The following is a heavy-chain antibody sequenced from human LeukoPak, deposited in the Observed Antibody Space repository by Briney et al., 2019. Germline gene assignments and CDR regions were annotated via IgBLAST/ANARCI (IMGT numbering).Heavy chain of an antibody. J-gene: IGHJ4*02. D-gene: IGHD3-22*01. CDR1: GFTFTSSA. CDR2: IVVGSGNT. CDR3: AADYYYYDSSGYSSPVRIPDY. V-gene: IGHV1-58*01. Sequence: SVKVSCKASGFTFTSSAVQWVRQARGQRLEWIGWIVVGSGNTNYARKFQERVTITRDMSTSTAYMELSSLRSEDTAVYYCAADYYYYDSSGYSSPVRIPDYWGQGTLVTVSS.